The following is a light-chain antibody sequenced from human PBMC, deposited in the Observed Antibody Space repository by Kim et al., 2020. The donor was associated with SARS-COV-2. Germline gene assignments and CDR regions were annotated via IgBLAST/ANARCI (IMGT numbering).Light chain of an antibody. CDR3: AKWDDRLKGVV. J-gene: IGLJ3*02. V-gene: IGLV1-44*01. CDR1: STNSGGNT. Sequence: GQKVTKTCTGGSTNSGGNTVTWYQQFPETAAKVVISRNEKRPSGLSDRFTGCKSGTSAYLAISGLQYEDEVEYYCAKWDDRLKGVVFGGGTRLTVL. CDR2: RNE.